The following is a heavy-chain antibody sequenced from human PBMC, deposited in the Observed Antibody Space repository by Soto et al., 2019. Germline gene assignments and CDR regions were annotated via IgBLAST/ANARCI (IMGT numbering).Heavy chain of an antibody. CDR1: GYTFTSYG. D-gene: IGHD6-25*01. CDR2: ISPYNGDT. CDR3: VRDASSGYRGWWDP. Sequence: QVQMVQSGNEVKKPGASVMVSCTTSGYTFTSYGVSWVRQAPGQGLEWIGLISPYNGDTLYARKFQGSVTVTADTATDTVYMELRSLTSDDTAVYYCVRDASSGYRGWWDPWGQGTLVTVSS. J-gene: IGHJ5*02. V-gene: IGHV1-18*01.